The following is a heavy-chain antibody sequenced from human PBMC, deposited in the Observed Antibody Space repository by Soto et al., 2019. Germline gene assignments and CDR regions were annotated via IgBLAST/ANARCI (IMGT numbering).Heavy chain of an antibody. CDR2: ISYDGSNK. CDR1: GFTFSSYG. D-gene: IGHD7-27*01. Sequence: GGSLRLSCAASGFTFSSYGMHWVRQAPGKGLEWVAVISYDGSNKYYADSVKGRFTISRDNSKNTLYLQMNSLRAEDTAVYYCATGKLGMKLEGGYYYYGMDVWGQGTTVTVSS. V-gene: IGHV3-30*03. CDR3: ATGKLGMKLEGGYYYYGMDV. J-gene: IGHJ6*02.